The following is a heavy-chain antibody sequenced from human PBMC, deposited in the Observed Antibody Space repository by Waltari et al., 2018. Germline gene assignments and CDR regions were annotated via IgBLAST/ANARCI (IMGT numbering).Heavy chain of an antibody. CDR3: VRDEPGDGLDY. D-gene: IGHD7-27*01. V-gene: IGHV3-74*03. Sequence: EVQLVESGGALVQPGGSLRLSCATSGFNFSRYWMHWVRQAPGKGLMWFSHIESDESRTSYADSVKGRFTISRDNAKNTVYLQMNSLRDEDTAVYYCVRDEPGDGLDYWGQGTLVTVSS. CDR2: IESDESRT. CDR1: GFNFSRYW. J-gene: IGHJ4*02.